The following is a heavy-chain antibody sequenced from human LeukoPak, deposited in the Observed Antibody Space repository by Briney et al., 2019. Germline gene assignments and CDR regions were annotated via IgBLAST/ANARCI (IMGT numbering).Heavy chain of an antibody. CDR1: GFTFSSYA. Sequence: PGGSLRLSCAASGFTFSSYAMSWVRQAPGKGLEWVSAISGSGGSTYYADSVKGRFTISRDNSKNTLYLQMNGLRAEDTAVYYCATRGIVVVTHDYWGQGTLVTVSS. V-gene: IGHV3-23*01. D-gene: IGHD3-22*01. CDR3: ATRGIVVVTHDY. CDR2: ISGSGGST. J-gene: IGHJ4*02.